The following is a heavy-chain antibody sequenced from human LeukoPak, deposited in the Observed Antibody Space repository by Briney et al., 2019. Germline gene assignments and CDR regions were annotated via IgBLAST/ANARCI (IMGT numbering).Heavy chain of an antibody. V-gene: IGHV4-39*07. CDR1: GGSIITTSYY. D-gene: IGHD6-13*01. J-gene: IGHJ3*02. Sequence: SETLSLTCTVSGGSIITTSYYWGWIRQPPGKGLEWIGSIYYSGSTYYNPSLKSRVTISVDTSKNQFSLKLSSVTAADTAVYYCARDQASSSWLDAFDIWGQGTMVTVSS. CDR3: ARDQASSSWLDAFDI. CDR2: IYYSGST.